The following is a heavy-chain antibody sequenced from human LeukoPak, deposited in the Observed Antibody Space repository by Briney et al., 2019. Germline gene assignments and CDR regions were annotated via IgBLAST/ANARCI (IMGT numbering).Heavy chain of an antibody. D-gene: IGHD1-1*01. Sequence: PGGSLRLSCAASGFTFSSYGMHWVRQAPGKGLEWVAVISYDGGNKYYADSVKGRFTISRDNPKNTLYLQMNSLRAEDTAVYYCAKVNWNDTTRFDYRGQGTLVTVSS. CDR2: ISYDGGNK. CDR1: GFTFSSYG. V-gene: IGHV3-30*18. J-gene: IGHJ4*02. CDR3: AKVNWNDTTRFDY.